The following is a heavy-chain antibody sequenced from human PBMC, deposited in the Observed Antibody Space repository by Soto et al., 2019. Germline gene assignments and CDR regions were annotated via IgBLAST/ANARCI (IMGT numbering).Heavy chain of an antibody. CDR3: AKDSSSWLIQNWFDP. Sequence: GGSLRLSCAASGFPSSSYAISWGRPAPGKGLEWVSAISVSGGSTYYADSVKGRFTISRDNSKNTLYLQMNSLRAEDTAVYYCAKDSSSWLIQNWFDPWGQGTRVIVSS. CDR1: GFPSSSYA. V-gene: IGHV3-23*01. J-gene: IGHJ5*02. D-gene: IGHD6-13*01. CDR2: ISVSGGST.